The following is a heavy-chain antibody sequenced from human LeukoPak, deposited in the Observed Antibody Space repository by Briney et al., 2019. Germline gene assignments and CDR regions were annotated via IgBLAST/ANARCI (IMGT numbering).Heavy chain of an antibody. Sequence: ASVKVSCKASGYTFTSYYMHWVRQAPGQGLEWMGIINPSGGSTSYAQKFQGRVTMTRDMSTSTVYMELSSLRSEDTAVYYCAREGIAVAGTRNWFDPWGQGTLVTVSS. D-gene: IGHD6-19*01. CDR1: GYTFTSYY. J-gene: IGHJ5*02. CDR3: AREGIAVAGTRNWFDP. CDR2: INPSGGST. V-gene: IGHV1-46*01.